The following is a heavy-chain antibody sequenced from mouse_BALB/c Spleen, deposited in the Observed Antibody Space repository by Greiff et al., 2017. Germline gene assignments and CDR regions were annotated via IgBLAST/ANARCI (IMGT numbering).Heavy chain of an antibody. V-gene: IGHV14-3*02. Sequence: EVQLQQSGAELVKPGASVKLSCTASGFNIKDTYMHWVKQRPEQGLEWIGRIDPANGNTKYDPKFQGKATITADTSSNTAYLQLSSLTSEDTAVYYCASYYYGSIPDYWGQGTTLTVSS. CDR2: IDPANGNT. CDR3: ASYYYGSIPDY. D-gene: IGHD1-1*01. J-gene: IGHJ2*01. CDR1: GFNIKDTY.